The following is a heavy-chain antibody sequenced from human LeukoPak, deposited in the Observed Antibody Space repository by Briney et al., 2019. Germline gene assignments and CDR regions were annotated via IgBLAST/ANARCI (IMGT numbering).Heavy chain of an antibody. Sequence: GGSLRLSCAASGFTFDDYGMSWVRQAPGKGLEWVSGINWNGGSTGYADSVKGQFTISRDNAKNSLYLQMNSLRAEDTALYYCARDGDYGTYYYYMDVWGKGTTVTVSS. V-gene: IGHV3-20*04. CDR1: GFTFDDYG. D-gene: IGHD4-17*01. CDR3: ARDGDYGTYYYYMDV. J-gene: IGHJ6*03. CDR2: INWNGGST.